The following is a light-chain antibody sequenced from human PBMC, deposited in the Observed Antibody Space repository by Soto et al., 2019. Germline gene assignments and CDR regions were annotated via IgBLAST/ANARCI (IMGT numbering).Light chain of an antibody. CDR2: GAS. Sequence: ERVMTQSPATLSVSPGERATLSCRASQSVSSNLAWYQQKPGQAPRLLIYGASTRATGIPARFSGSGSGTEFTLTISSLQSEDFAVYYCQQHNNWPLWTFGQGTKVEIK. J-gene: IGKJ1*01. CDR1: QSVSSN. V-gene: IGKV3-15*01. CDR3: QQHNNWPLWT.